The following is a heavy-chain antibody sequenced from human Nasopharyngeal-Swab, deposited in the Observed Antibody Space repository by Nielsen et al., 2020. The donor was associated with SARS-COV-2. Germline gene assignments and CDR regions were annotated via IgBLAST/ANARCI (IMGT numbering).Heavy chain of an antibody. CDR1: GYTFLHYD. CDR3: ARARGVRGVFSGRYYYYSMDV. V-gene: IGHV1-8*01. D-gene: IGHD3-10*01. Sequence: ASVTVSCKASGYTFLHYDITWVRQATGQGLEWMGRMNPDSANTGYAQNFQGRVTMTGNTSISTAYMELTGLRSEDTAVYYCARARGVRGVFSGRYYYYSMDVWGKGTTVTVSS. J-gene: IGHJ6*03. CDR2: MNPDSANT.